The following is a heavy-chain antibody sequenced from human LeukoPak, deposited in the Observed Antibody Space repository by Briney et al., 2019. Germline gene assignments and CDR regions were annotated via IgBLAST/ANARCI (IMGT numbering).Heavy chain of an antibody. D-gene: IGHD1-14*01. CDR3: ARDMWGTCDY. CDR1: AFTFRDFW. Sequence: GGSLRLSCAASAFTFRDFWMHWVRQVPGKGPEWVSRLNPEGTDTFYADSVKGRFTISRDNAKNTSYLQMSSLRAEDTAVYYCARDMWGTCDYWGQGALVTVSS. CDR2: LNPEGTDT. V-gene: IGHV3-74*01. J-gene: IGHJ4*02.